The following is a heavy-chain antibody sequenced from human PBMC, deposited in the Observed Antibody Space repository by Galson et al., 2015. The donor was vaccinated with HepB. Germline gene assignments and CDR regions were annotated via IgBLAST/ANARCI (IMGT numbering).Heavy chain of an antibody. CDR3: ARGLRGGLGGRLEL. V-gene: IGHV4-34*01. D-gene: IGHD3-16*01. Sequence: SETLSLTCGVYGGSFSGYQWSWLRQPPGKAPEWIGEINYRGSTSYSPSLKSRVTISLDTSKNQFSLELTSVTAADPAVYFCARGLRGGLGGRLELWGQGALVTVSS. CDR1: GGSFSGYQ. CDR2: INYRGST. J-gene: IGHJ5*02.